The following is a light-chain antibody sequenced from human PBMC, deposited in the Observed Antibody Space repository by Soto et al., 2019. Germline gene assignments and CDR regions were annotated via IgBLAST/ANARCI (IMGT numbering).Light chain of an antibody. J-gene: IGLJ1*01. Sequence: QSVLTQPASVSGSPGQSITISCTGTSSDVGAYDFVSWYQQHPDKAPKLMIYEVRNRPSGVSNRFSSSKSVNTATLTISGLQAEDEADYYCSSYTTSSTRVFGTGTKVTVL. CDR1: SSDVGAYDF. V-gene: IGLV2-14*03. CDR3: SSYTTSSTRV. CDR2: EVR.